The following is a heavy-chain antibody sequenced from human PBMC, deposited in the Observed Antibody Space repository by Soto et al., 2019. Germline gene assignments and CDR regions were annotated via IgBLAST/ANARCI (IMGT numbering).Heavy chain of an antibody. J-gene: IGHJ3*02. D-gene: IGHD3-22*01. Sequence: QVQLVQSGAEVKKPGASVKVSCKASGYTFTSYGISWVRQAPGQGLEWMGWISAYNGNTNYAQKLQGRVTMTTDTXXSXAXXELRSRRYDDTAVYYCERVLRYDSSGYFSPDDFDIWGQGKMVTVSS. V-gene: IGHV1-18*01. CDR2: ISAYNGNT. CDR3: ERVLRYDSSGYFSPDDFDI. CDR1: GYTFTSYG.